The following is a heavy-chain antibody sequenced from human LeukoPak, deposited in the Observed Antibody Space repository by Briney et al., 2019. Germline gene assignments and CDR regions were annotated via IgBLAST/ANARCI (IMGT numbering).Heavy chain of an antibody. D-gene: IGHD5-18*01. CDR2: FDPEDGET. V-gene: IGHV1-24*01. CDR3: ATDLRGYSYGFDAFDI. Sequence: ASVKVSCKASGGTFSSYAISWVRQAPGQGLEWMGGFDPEDGETIYAQKFQGRVTMTEDTSTDTAYMELSSLRSEDTAVYYCATDLRGYSYGFDAFDIWGQGTMVTVSS. CDR1: GGTFSSYA. J-gene: IGHJ3*02.